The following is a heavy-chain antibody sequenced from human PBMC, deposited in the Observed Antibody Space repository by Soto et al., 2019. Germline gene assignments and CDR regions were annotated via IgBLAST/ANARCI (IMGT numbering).Heavy chain of an antibody. Sequence: ASVKVSCKASGYTFTSYDINWVRQATGQGLEWMGWMNPNSGNTGYAQKFQGRVTMTRNTSISTAYMELSSLRSEDTAVYYCAVRHYCSGGSCYEDDAFDIWGQGTMATVSS. CDR3: AVRHYCSGGSCYEDDAFDI. CDR1: GYTFTSYD. D-gene: IGHD2-15*01. J-gene: IGHJ3*02. V-gene: IGHV1-8*01. CDR2: MNPNSGNT.